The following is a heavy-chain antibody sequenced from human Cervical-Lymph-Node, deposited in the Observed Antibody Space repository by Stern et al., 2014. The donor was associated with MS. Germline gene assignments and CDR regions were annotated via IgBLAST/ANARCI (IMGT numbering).Heavy chain of an antibody. J-gene: IGHJ6*02. CDR2: IDWDDDK. Sequence: QVTLRESGPALVKPTQTLTLTCTFSGFSLSTSGMCVSWIRQPPGKALEWLGLIDWDDDKYYSTSLKTRLTISKDTSKNQVVLTMTNMDPVDTATYYCARTLIAAAGVSGMDVWGQGTTVTVSS. D-gene: IGHD6-13*01. V-gene: IGHV2-70*01. CDR1: GFSLSTSGMC. CDR3: ARTLIAAAGVSGMDV.